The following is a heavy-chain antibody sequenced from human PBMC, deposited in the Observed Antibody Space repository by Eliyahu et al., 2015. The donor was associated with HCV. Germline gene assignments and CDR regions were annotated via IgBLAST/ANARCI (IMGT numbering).Heavy chain of an antibody. V-gene: IGHV3-21*01. Sequence: EVQLVESGGGLVKPGGSLRLSCAASGFXFSXXSMNWVRQAPGKGVGLVSSISSSSSYIYYADSVKGRFTISRDNAKNSLYLQMNSLRAEDTAVYYCARDDRIVVVMPWYFDYWGQGTLVTVSS. J-gene: IGHJ4*02. CDR3: ARDDRIVVVMPWYFDY. D-gene: IGHD3-22*01. CDR1: GFXFSXXS. CDR2: ISSSSSYI.